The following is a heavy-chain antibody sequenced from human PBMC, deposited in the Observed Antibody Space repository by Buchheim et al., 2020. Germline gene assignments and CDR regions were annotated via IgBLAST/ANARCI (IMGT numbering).Heavy chain of an antibody. V-gene: IGHV4-61*02. J-gene: IGHJ4*02. D-gene: IGHD3-22*01. Sequence: QVQLQESGPGLVKPSQTVSLTCTVSGASVGSSRYYWNWIRQPAGKGLEWIGQISASGSTDYNPSLNNRVTISIDTSMRQLSLNLRSVTAADTAVYYCARETPSSSGYYPMDSWGQGSL. CDR2: ISASGST. CDR1: GASVGSSRYY. CDR3: ARETPSSSGYYPMDS.